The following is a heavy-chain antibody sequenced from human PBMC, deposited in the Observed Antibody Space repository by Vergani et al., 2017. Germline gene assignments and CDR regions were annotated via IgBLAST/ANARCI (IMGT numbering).Heavy chain of an antibody. CDR2: ISYDGNKK. D-gene: IGHD6-19*01. V-gene: IGHV3-30*03. CDR3: ARNWDTSGWYWYFDL. J-gene: IGHJ2*01. Sequence: QVQLVESGGGEVQPGRSLRLSCSAAGFPFSDYGVHWVRQAPGKGLEWVSVISYDGNKKNYADSVKGRFTISRDNSKNTLYLEMNALRAEDTAVYYCARNWDTSGWYWYFDLWGRGTLVTVSS. CDR1: GFPFSDYG.